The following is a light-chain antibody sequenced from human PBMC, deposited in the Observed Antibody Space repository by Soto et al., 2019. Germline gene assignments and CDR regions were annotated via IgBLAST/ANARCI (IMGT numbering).Light chain of an antibody. CDR1: QTVSNTF. J-gene: IGKJ4*01. Sequence: DILLTQSPGTLSLSPGERVTLSCRASQTVSNTFLAWYQHKPGQAPRILIYGASIRATGVPDRFSGGGSGTDFTLTISRLEPEDFGVYYCQQWSPPPLTFGGGTTVEI. V-gene: IGKV3-20*01. CDR2: GAS. CDR3: QQWSPPPLT.